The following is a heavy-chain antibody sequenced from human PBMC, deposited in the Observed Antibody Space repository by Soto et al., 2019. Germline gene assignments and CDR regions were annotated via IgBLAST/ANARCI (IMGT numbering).Heavy chain of an antibody. V-gene: IGHV3-30-3*01. Sequence: ESGGGVVQPGRSLRLSCAASGFTFSSYAMHWVRQAPGKGLEWVAVISYDGSNKYYADSVKGRFTISRDNSKNTLYLQMNSLRAEDTAVYYCARDSGAVAGTSRDYWGQGTLVTVSS. CDR1: GFTFSSYA. J-gene: IGHJ4*02. CDR3: ARDSGAVAGTSRDY. CDR2: ISYDGSNK. D-gene: IGHD6-19*01.